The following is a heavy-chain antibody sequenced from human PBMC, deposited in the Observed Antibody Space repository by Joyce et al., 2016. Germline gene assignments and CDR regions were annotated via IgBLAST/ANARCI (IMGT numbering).Heavy chain of an antibody. Sequence: VQLVESGGGLVKPGGSLRLSCEASGFIFSSYDMNWVSQAPGKGLEWVSSITADSTSTYYSDAVRGRFTSSRDNAKNSLYLQMSGLRPEDTAVYYCANARGSLRRVFDYWGQGTLAAVSS. CDR1: GFIFSSYD. D-gene: IGHD3-16*01. J-gene: IGHJ4*02. CDR2: ITADSTST. V-gene: IGHV3-21*01. CDR3: ANARGSLRRVFDY.